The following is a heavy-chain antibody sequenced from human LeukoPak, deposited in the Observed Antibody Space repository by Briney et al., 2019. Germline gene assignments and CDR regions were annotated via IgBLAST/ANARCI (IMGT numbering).Heavy chain of an antibody. CDR3: TTGSNYYDSSGPRYWGLDY. CDR2: IKSKTDGGTT. CDR1: GFTFSNAW. D-gene: IGHD3-22*01. J-gene: IGHJ4*02. Sequence: KPGGSLRLSCAASGFTFSNAWMSWVRQAPGKGLEWVGRIKSKTDGGTTDYAAPVKGRFTISRDDSKNTLYLQMNSLKTEDTAVYYCTTGSNYYDSSGPRYWGLDYWGQGTLVTVSS. V-gene: IGHV3-15*01.